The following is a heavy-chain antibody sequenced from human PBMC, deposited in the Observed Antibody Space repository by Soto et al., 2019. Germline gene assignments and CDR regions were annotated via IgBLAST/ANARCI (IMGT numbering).Heavy chain of an antibody. CDR3: ARGRTAGDNWFDP. CDR1: GGSISSSNW. D-gene: IGHD6-13*01. V-gene: IGHV4-4*02. CDR2: IYHSGST. J-gene: IGHJ5*02. Sequence: SETLSITCAVSGGSISSSNWWSWVRQPPGKGLEWIGEIYHSGSTNYNPSLKSRVTISVDKSRNQFSLKLSSVTAADTAVYYCARGRTAGDNWFDPWGQGTLVTVSS.